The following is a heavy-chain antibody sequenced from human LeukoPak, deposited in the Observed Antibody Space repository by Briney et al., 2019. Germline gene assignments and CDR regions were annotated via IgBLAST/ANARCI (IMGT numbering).Heavy chain of an antibody. CDR2: IYHSGST. V-gene: IGHV4-4*02. J-gene: IGHJ4*02. D-gene: IGHD4-17*01. CDR1: GGSISSSNW. CDR3: AREVADTVTTYFLDY. Sequence: SETLSLTCAVSGGSISSSNWWSWVRQPPGKGLEWIGEIYHSGSTNYNPSLKSRVTISVDTSKNQFSLKLSSVTAADTAVYYCAREVADTVTTYFLDYWGQGTLVTVSS.